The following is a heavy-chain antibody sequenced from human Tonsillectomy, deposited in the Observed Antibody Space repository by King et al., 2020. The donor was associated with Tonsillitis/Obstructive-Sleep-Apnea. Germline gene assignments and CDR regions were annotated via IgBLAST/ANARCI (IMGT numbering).Heavy chain of an antibody. CDR2: ISYDGSDK. J-gene: IGHJ4*02. D-gene: IGHD3-16*01. V-gene: IGHV3-30*04. CDR1: GFTFSSYP. Sequence: VQLVESGGGVVQPGRSLRLSCAASGFTFSSYPMHWVRQAPGKGLEWVAVISYDGSDKYYADSVKGRFTISRDNSKNTLYLQMNSLRDEDTAGYHCARALGGASGYWVQGTLVIVSS. CDR3: ARALGGASGY.